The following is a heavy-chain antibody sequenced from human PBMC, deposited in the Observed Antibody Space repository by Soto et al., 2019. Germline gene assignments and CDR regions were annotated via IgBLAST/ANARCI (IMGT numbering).Heavy chain of an antibody. J-gene: IGHJ3*02. V-gene: IGHV4-34*01. D-gene: IGHD2-2*01. CDR1: GGSFSGYY. CDR2: INHSGST. CDR3: ARVGYCISTSCHDAFDI. Sequence: SETLSLTCAVYGGSFSGYYWSWIRQPPGKGLEWIGEINHSGSTNYNPSLKSRVTISVDTSKNQFSLKLSSVTAADTAVYYCARVGYCISTSCHDAFDIWGQGTMVTVSS.